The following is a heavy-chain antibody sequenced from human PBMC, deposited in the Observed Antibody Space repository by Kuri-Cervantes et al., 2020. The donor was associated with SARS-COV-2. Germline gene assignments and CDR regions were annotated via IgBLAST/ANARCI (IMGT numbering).Heavy chain of an antibody. CDR1: GGSTSSGDYY. V-gene: IGHV4-30-4*01. CDR3: ARVDSSGYIGFDY. J-gene: IGHJ4*02. Sequence: LRLSCTVSGGSTSSGDYYWSWIRQPPGKGLEWIGYIYYSGSTYYNPSLKSRVTISVDTSKNQFSLKLSSVTAADTAVYYCARVDSSGYIGFDYWGQGTLVTVSS. D-gene: IGHD3-22*01. CDR2: IYYSGST.